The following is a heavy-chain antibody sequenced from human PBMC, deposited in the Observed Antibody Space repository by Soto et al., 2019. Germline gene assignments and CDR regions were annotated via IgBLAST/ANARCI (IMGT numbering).Heavy chain of an antibody. Sequence: SETLSLTCTVSGDSISSGGSYWNWIRQRPGKGLEWMGYIFYSGSFYYTPSLRGRVMMSADTSKNQFYLRLSSVTAADTAVYYCARHSNRNYGLYYFDYWGLGALVTVSS. CDR1: GDSISSGGSY. V-gene: IGHV4-31*03. J-gene: IGHJ4*02. CDR3: ARHSNRNYGLYYFDY. CDR2: IFYSGSF. D-gene: IGHD1-7*01.